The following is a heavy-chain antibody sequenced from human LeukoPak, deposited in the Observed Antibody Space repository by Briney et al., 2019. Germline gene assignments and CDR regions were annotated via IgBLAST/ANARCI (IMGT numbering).Heavy chain of an antibody. CDR2: INHSGST. Sequence: SETLSLTCAVYGGSFSGYYWSWIRQPPGKGLEWFGEINHSGSTNYNPSLRSRVTISVDTSKNHCSLRLTSVTAADTAIYYCARDRSYYYDGGSFDFWGQGTLVTVSS. CDR3: ARDRSYYYDGGSFDF. V-gene: IGHV4-34*01. J-gene: IGHJ4*02. CDR1: GGSFSGYY. D-gene: IGHD3-10*02.